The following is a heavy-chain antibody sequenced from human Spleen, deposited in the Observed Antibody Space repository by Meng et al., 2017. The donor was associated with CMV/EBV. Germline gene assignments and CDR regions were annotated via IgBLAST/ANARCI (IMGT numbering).Heavy chain of an antibody. J-gene: IGHJ4*02. V-gene: IGHV1-18*01. Sequence: KASGYTFTDYGFTWVRQAPGRGPEWMGWISAYSGKTEYAEKFQARVTMTTDTSTSTVHMELRSLRSDDTAVYYCARDSIVRGVYSAYWGQGTLVTVSS. CDR3: ARDSIVRGVYSAY. D-gene: IGHD3-10*01. CDR1: GYTFTDYG. CDR2: ISAYSGKT.